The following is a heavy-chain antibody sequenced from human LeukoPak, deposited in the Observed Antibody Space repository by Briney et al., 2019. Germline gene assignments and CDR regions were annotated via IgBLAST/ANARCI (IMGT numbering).Heavy chain of an antibody. CDR3: AREGVSIVGALVYYYGMDV. CDR1: GYTFTSYG. CDR2: ISAYNGNT. V-gene: IGHV1-18*01. J-gene: IGHJ6*02. Sequence: ASVRVSCKASGYTFTSYGISWVRQAPGQGLEWMGWISAYNGNTNYAQKLQGRATMTTDTSTSTAYMELRSLRSDATAVYYCAREGVSIVGALVYYYGMDVWGQGTTVTVSS. D-gene: IGHD1-26*01.